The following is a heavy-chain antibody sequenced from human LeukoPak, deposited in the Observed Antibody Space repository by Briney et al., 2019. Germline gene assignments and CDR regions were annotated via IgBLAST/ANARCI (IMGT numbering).Heavy chain of an antibody. J-gene: IGHJ5*02. CDR1: GGSISYDSYY. Sequence: PSETLSLTCTVSGGSISYDSYYWGWIRQPPGKGLEWIGIIYYTGSTYYNPSLKSRVTISLDTSKNQFSLKLSSVTVADTAVYYCARDPYGSGYNWFDPWGQGTLVTVSS. CDR3: ARDPYGSGYNWFDP. V-gene: IGHV4-39*07. CDR2: IYYTGST. D-gene: IGHD3-10*01.